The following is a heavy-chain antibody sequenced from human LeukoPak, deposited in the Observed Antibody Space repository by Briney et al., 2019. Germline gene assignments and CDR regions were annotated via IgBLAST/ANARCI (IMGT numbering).Heavy chain of an antibody. CDR3: ARLKYYFDRSGYRAEYFQQ. CDR1: GGSISSDS. CDR2: ISYIGST. V-gene: IGHV4-59*01. J-gene: IGHJ1*01. Sequence: SETLSLTCTVSGGSISSDSWSWIRQPPGKGLEWIGYISYIGSTNYNPSLKSRVTISVDTSKNQFSLKLSSVTAADTAVYYCARLKYYFDRSGYRAEYFQQWGQGTLVTASS. D-gene: IGHD3-22*01.